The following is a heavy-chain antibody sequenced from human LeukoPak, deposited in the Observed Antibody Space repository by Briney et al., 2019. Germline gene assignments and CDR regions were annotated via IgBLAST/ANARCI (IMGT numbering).Heavy chain of an antibody. CDR3: ARLLGRFDILEELDY. Sequence: PSETLSLTCSVSGGSISSSTYYWGWVRQPPGKGLEWIGSIYSSGITYYKLSLKSRVTISVDTSKNKFSLDLSSVTAADTAVYFCARLLGRFDILEELDYWGQGILVTVSS. V-gene: IGHV4-39*01. J-gene: IGHJ4*02. CDR1: GGSISSSTYY. CDR2: IYSSGIT. D-gene: IGHD3-10*01.